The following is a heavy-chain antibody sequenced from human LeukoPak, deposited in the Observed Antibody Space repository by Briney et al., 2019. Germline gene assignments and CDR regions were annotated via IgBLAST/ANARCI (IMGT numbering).Heavy chain of an antibody. D-gene: IGHD3-9*01. Sequence: PSETLSLTCAVYGGSFSGYYWSWIRQPPGKGLEWIGEINHSGSTNYNPSLRSRVTISVDTSKNQFSLKLSSVTAADTAVYYCARDLTTFPYNWFDPWGQGTLVTVSS. CDR1: GGSFSGYY. CDR2: INHSGST. J-gene: IGHJ5*02. V-gene: IGHV4-34*01. CDR3: ARDLTTFPYNWFDP.